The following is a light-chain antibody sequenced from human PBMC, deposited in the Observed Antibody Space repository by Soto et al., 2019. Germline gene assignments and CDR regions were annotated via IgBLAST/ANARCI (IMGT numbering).Light chain of an antibody. CDR3: QSYDISLSAWV. V-gene: IGLV1-40*01. CDR2: GND. Sequence: QSVLTQLPSVSGAPGQRVTISCTGNSSNIGAGYDVHWYQQLPGTAPKLLIYGNDNRPSGVPDRFSGSKSGTSGSLAITGLQAEDEADYYCQSYDISLSAWVFGGGTKVTVL. CDR1: SSNIGAGYD. J-gene: IGLJ3*02.